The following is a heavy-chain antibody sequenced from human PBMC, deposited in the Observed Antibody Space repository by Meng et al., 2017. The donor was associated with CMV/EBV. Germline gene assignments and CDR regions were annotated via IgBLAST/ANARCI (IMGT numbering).Heavy chain of an antibody. CDR1: GFTFSSYW. CDR3: ARTGVFSRGKVVWFDP. V-gene: IGHV3-74*01. CDR2: INSDGSST. Sequence: GGSLRLSCAASGFTFSSYWMHWVRQAPGKGLVWVSRINSDGSSTSYADFVKGRFTISRDNAKNTLYLQMNSLRAEDTAVYYCARTGVFSRGKVVWFDPWGQGTLVTVSS. D-gene: IGHD1-14*01. J-gene: IGHJ5*02.